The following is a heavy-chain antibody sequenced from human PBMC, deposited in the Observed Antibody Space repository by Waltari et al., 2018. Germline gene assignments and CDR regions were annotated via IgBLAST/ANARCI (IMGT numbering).Heavy chain of an antibody. V-gene: IGHV3-21*01. J-gene: IGHJ6*03. CDR1: GFNFNSYT. Sequence: ELQLVESGGGLVTPGGSLRLSCAASGFNFNSYTMNWVRQAPGKGLEWVSSIGANGDYIYYADSVKGRFTTSRDNTRNSLYLQMTSLRAEDTAVYFCASHLEDYYYYMDVWGKGTTVTVSS. CDR2: IGANGDYI. CDR3: ASHLEDYYYYMDV.